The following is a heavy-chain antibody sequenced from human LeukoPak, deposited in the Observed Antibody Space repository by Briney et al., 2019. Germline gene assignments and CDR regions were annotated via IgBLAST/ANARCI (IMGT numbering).Heavy chain of an antibody. D-gene: IGHD1-14*01. V-gene: IGHV3-7*03. Sequence: GGSLRLSCAASGFTFSNSWMTWVRQAPKKGLEWVASINEDGGEIHYVDSVKGRFTISRDNSKNTLYLQMNSLRAEDTAVYYCARNLWFDPWGQGTLVTVSS. CDR3: ARNLWFDP. J-gene: IGHJ5*02. CDR2: INEDGGEI. CDR1: GFTFSNSW.